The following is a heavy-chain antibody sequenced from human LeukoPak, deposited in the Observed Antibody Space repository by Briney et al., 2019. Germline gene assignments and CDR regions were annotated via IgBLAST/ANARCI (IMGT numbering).Heavy chain of an antibody. V-gene: IGHV3-66*01. CDR3: ATSKMTTVTTNAFDI. Sequence: GGSLRLSCAASGFTVSSNYMSWVRQAPGKGLEWVSVIYSGGSTYYADSVKGRFTISRDNSKNTLYLQMNSLRVEDTAVYFCATSKMTTVTTNAFDIWGQGTMVTVSS. D-gene: IGHD4-17*01. CDR1: GFTVSSNY. CDR2: IYSGGST. J-gene: IGHJ3*02.